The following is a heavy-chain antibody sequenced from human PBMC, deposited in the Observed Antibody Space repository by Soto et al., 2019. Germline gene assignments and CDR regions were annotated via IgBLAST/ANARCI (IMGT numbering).Heavy chain of an antibody. CDR2: TYPGGAT. Sequence: QVQLQESGPGQVKPSGTLSLSCGVSGGDISSSKWWTWVRQAPGKGLEWIGETYPGGATNYNPSLKSRVTISVDRSKTLFSLHFTSVTAADTAVYYWARVPEDSTGYFDSWGQGTLVTVSS. CDR1: GGDISSSKW. CDR3: ARVPEDSTGYFDS. J-gene: IGHJ4*02. D-gene: IGHD3-22*01. V-gene: IGHV4-4*02.